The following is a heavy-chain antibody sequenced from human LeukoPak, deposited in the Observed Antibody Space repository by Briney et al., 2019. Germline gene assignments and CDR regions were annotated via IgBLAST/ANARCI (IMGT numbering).Heavy chain of an antibody. J-gene: IGHJ4*02. Sequence: PGGSLRLSCAASGFTFSSYEMNWVRQAPGKGLEWVSYISSSGGTIYYADSVKGRFTISRDNAKNSLYLQMNSLRAEDTAVYYCAREGSAGDFDYWGQGTLVTVSS. CDR3: AREGSAGDFDY. V-gene: IGHV3-48*03. CDR1: GFTFSSYE. CDR2: ISSSGGTI. D-gene: IGHD1-26*01.